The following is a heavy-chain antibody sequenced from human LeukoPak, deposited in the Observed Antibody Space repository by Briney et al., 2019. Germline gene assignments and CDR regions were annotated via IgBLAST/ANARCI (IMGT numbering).Heavy chain of an antibody. CDR2: IIPILGIA. CDR3: ARPELGIVAFDI. D-gene: IGHD7-27*01. Sequence: ASVKVSCKASGGTFSSYAISWVRQAPGQGLEWMGRIIPILGIANYAQKFQGRVTITADKSTSTAYMELSSLRSEDTAVYYCARPELGIVAFDIWGQGTMVTVPS. CDR1: GGTFSSYA. J-gene: IGHJ3*02. V-gene: IGHV1-69*04.